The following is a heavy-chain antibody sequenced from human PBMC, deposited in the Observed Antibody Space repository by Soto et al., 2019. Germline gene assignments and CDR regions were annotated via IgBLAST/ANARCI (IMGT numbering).Heavy chain of an antibody. V-gene: IGHV3-33*01. J-gene: IGHJ4*02. CDR2: IWDDGSNK. D-gene: IGHD3-22*01. CDR1: GFTFSSYG. CDR3: ARDWDYDRSGYYPGY. Sequence: QVQLVESGGGVVQPGRSLRLSCAASGFTFSSYGMHWVRQAPGKGLEWVAVIWDDGSNKYYADSVKGRFTISRDNSKNTLYLQMNSLRAEDTAVYYCARDWDYDRSGYYPGYWGQGTLVTVSS.